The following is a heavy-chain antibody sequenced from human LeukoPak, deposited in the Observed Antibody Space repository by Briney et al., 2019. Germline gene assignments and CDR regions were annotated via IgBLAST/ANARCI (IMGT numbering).Heavy chain of an antibody. D-gene: IGHD6-13*01. Sequence: KPSETLSLTCAVYGGSFSGYYWSWIRQPPGKGLEWIGEINHSGSTNYNPSLKSRVTISVDTSKNQFSLKLSSVTAADTAVYYCARGRYSSSWYNWFDPWSQGTLVTVSS. V-gene: IGHV4-34*01. J-gene: IGHJ5*02. CDR2: INHSGST. CDR1: GGSFSGYY. CDR3: ARGRYSSSWYNWFDP.